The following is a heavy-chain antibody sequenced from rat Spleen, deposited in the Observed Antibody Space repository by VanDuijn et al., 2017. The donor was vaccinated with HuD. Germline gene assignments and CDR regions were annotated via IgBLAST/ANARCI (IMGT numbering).Heavy chain of an antibody. CDR2: IWGDGNS. J-gene: IGHJ3*01. V-gene: IGHV2-13*01. CDR3: ARDGYWFAY. D-gene: IGHD1-12*03. Sequence: QVLLQESGPGLVQPSQTLSLTCTVSGFSLSNYGVIWVRQPPGKGLDWMGVIWGDGNSNYNSALKSRLSISRDTSKSQVYLKMNSLQTGDTATYYCARDGYWFAYWGQGTLVTVSS. CDR1: GFSLSNYG.